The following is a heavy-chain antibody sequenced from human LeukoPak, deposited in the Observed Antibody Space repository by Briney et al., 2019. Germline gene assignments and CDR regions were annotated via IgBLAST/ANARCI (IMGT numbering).Heavy chain of an antibody. V-gene: IGHV4-59*02. J-gene: IGHJ6*02. Sequence: SETLSLTCTASGGSVSSYYWSWIRQPPGKGLEWIGYIYYSGSTNYNPSLKSRVTISVDTSKNQFSLKLSSVTAADTAVYYCARSGPGTVYYYYYGMDVWGQGTTVTVSS. D-gene: IGHD3-10*01. CDR2: IYYSGST. CDR1: GGSVSSYY. CDR3: ARSGPGTVYYYYYGMDV.